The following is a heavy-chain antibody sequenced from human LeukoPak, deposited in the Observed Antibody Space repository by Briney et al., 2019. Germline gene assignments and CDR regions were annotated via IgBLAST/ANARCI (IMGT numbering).Heavy chain of an antibody. CDR1: GGSINSGGYY. V-gene: IGHV4-31*03. D-gene: IGHD3-10*01. J-gene: IGHJ4*02. Sequence: SETLSLTCTVSGGSINSGGYYWSWIRQHPGKGLEWLGYIYYSGSTYYNPSLKSRVTISVDTSKNQFSLKLSSVSAADTAVYYCARRGVRGVPFDYWGQGTLVTVSS. CDR3: ARRGVRGVPFDY. CDR2: IYYSGST.